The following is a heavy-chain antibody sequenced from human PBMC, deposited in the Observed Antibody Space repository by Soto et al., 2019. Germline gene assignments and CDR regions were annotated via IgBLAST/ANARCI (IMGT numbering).Heavy chain of an antibody. CDR1: GGSFSGYY. CDR3: ARVGEDIVATRKAFDY. V-gene: IGHV4-34*01. D-gene: IGHD5-12*01. CDR2: INHSGST. J-gene: IGHJ4*02. Sequence: QVQLQQWGAGLLKPSETLSLTCAVYGGSFSGYYWSWILQPPGKGLEWIGEINHSGSTNYNPSLKSRVTISVDTSKNQFSLKLSSVTAADTAVYYCARVGEDIVATRKAFDYWGQGTLVTVSS.